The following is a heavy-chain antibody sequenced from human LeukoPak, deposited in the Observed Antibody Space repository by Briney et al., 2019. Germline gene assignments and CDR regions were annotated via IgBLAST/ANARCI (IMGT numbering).Heavy chain of an antibody. Sequence: HAGGSLRLSCATSGFPFSDFSMTWVRQAPGKGLEWISTTNPGGTTTYYAESVKGRFTISRDNFKNALYLQMSSLRVEDTAIYYCAKQSYARSLGEGGPGTLVTVSS. CDR1: GFPFSDFS. CDR3: AKQSYARSLGE. CDR2: TNPGGTTT. J-gene: IGHJ4*02. V-gene: IGHV3-23*01. D-gene: IGHD3-10*02.